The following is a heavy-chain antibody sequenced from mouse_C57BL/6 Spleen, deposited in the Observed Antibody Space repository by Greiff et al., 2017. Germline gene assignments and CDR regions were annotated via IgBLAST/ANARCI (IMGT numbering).Heavy chain of an antibody. J-gene: IGHJ1*03. Sequence: EVQLQQSGPELVKPGASVKISCKASGYTFTDYYMNWVKQSHGKSLEWIGDINPNNGGTSYNQKFKGKATLTVDKSSSTAYMELRSLTSEDSAVYYCARNWETWYFDVWGTGTTVTVSS. CDR1: GYTFTDYY. CDR2: INPNNGGT. D-gene: IGHD4-1*01. V-gene: IGHV1-26*01. CDR3: ARNWETWYFDV.